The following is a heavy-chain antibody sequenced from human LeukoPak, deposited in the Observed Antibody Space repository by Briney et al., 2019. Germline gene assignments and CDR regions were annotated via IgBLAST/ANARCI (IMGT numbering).Heavy chain of an antibody. CDR2: IKQDGSET. J-gene: IGHJ4*02. CDR3: AKSLDY. CDR1: GFTFSTSW. Sequence: GGSLRLSCAASGFTFSTSWMDWVRQAPGKGLEWVANIKQDGSETYYVDSAKGRFTMSRDNAKNSLYLQMDSLRVDDTAIYYCAKSLDYWGQGTLVTVSS. V-gene: IGHV3-7*01.